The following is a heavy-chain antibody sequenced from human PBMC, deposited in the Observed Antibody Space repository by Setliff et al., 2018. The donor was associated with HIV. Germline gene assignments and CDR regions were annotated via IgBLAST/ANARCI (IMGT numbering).Heavy chain of an antibody. CDR3: ARVRDYSDSSGYTYYFDN. V-gene: IGHV3-74*01. Sequence: GGSLRLSCAASGFTFSSYWMSWVRQAPGKGLVWVSRLNNDGGSTDYADSVKGRFTISRDNAKNSLYLQMNSLRAEDTALYYCARVRDYSDSSGYTYYFDNWGQGTLVTVSS. CDR1: GFTFSSYW. CDR2: LNNDGGST. J-gene: IGHJ4*02. D-gene: IGHD3-22*01.